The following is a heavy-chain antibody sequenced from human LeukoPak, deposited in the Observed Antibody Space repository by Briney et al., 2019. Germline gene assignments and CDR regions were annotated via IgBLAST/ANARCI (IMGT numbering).Heavy chain of an antibody. V-gene: IGHV1-46*01. CDR2: INPSGGST. CDR3: ARDNPVEDAAWWFDP. J-gene: IGHJ5*02. CDR1: GYTFTSYY. Sequence: ASVKVSCKASGYTFTSYYMHWVRQAPGQGLEWMGIINPSGGSTSYAQKFQGRVTMTRDMSTSTDYMELSSLRSEDTAVYYCARDNPVEDAAWWFDPWGQGTLVTVS. D-gene: IGHD2-15*01.